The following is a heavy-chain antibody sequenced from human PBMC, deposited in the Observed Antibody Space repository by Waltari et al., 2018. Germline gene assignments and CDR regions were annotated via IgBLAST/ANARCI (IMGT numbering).Heavy chain of an antibody. CDR1: GFTFSSYA. Sequence: EVQLVESGGGLVQPGGSLRLSCAASGFTFSSYAMSWVRQAPGKGLEWVSAISGSGGSTYYADSVKGRFTISRDKSKNTLYLQMNSLRAEDTAVDYWAKKGRGYCSGGSCYSGNYYGMDVWGQGTTVTVSS. CDR2: ISGSGGST. V-gene: IGHV3-23*04. D-gene: IGHD2-15*01. CDR3: AKKGRGYCSGGSCYSGNYYGMDV. J-gene: IGHJ6*02.